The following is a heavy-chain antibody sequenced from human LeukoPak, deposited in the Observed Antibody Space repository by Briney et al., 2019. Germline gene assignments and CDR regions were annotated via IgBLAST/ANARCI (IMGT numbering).Heavy chain of an antibody. J-gene: IGHJ3*02. CDR2: TYYRSKWYN. D-gene: IGHD7-27*01. CDR3: ARDHGDLKAFDI. V-gene: IGHV6-1*01. Sequence: SQTLSLTCAISGDSVSSNSAAWNRSRQSPSRGLEWRGRTYYRSKWYNDYAVSVKSRITINPDTSKNQFSLQLNSVTPEDTAVYYCARDHGDLKAFDIWGQGTMVTVSS. CDR1: GDSVSSNSAA.